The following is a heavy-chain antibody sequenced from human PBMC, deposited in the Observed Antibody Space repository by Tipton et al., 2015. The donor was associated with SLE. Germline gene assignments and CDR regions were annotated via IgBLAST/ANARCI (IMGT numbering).Heavy chain of an antibody. J-gene: IGHJ6*03. CDR2: ISYDGSNK. CDR1: GFTFSSYD. CDR3: AKDQHSSSWYNYYMDV. Sequence: SLRLSCAASGFTFSSYDMHWVRQAPGKGLEWVAVISYDGSNKYYADSVKGRFTISRDNSKNTLYLQMNSLRAEDTAVYYCAKDQHSSSWYNYYMDVWGKGTTVTVSS. V-gene: IGHV3-30*18. D-gene: IGHD6-13*01.